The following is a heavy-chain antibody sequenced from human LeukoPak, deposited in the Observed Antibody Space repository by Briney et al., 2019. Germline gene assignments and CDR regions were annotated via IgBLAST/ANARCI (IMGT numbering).Heavy chain of an antibody. J-gene: IGHJ6*02. Sequence: PGGSLRLSCAASGFAFGAYAMSWVRQAPGKGLEWVSAISGSGGSTYYADSVKGRFTISRDNSKNTLYLQMNSLRAEDTAVYYCAKTYDPNYYYGMDVWGQGTTVTVS. CDR3: AKTYDPNYYYGMDV. D-gene: IGHD3-22*01. V-gene: IGHV3-23*01. CDR2: ISGSGGST. CDR1: GFAFGAYA.